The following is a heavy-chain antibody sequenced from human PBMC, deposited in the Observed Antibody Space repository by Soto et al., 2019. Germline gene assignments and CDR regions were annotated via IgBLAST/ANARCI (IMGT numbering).Heavy chain of an antibody. CDR3: ARRGIAVAGTILFDY. V-gene: IGHV4-39*01. J-gene: IGHJ4*02. D-gene: IGHD6-19*01. CDR1: GGSISSSSYY. Sequence: SETLSLTCTVSGGSISSSSYYWGWIRQPPGKGLEWIGSIYYSGSTYYNPSLKSRVTISVDTSKNQLSLKLSSVTAADTAVYYCARRGIAVAGTILFDYWGQGTLVPVSS. CDR2: IYYSGST.